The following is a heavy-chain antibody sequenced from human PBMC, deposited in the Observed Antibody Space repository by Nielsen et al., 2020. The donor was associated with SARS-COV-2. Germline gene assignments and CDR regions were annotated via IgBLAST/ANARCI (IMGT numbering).Heavy chain of an antibody. J-gene: IGHJ4*02. Sequence: ASVTVSCKASGYTFTSYAMHWVRQAPGQRLEWMGWINAGNGNTKYPQKFQGRVTITRDTSASTAYMELSSLRSEDTAVSYCASSYYYGSGSYRPFDYWGQGTLVTVSS. CDR2: INAGNGNT. CDR3: ASSYYYGSGSYRPFDY. V-gene: IGHV1-3*01. D-gene: IGHD3-10*01. CDR1: GYTFTSYA.